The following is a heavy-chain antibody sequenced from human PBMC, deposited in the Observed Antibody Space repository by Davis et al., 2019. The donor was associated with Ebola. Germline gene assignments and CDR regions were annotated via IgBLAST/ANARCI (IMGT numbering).Heavy chain of an antibody. J-gene: IGHJ4*02. CDR2: IYYSGSA. Sequence: MPSETLSLTCTLSGGSIRSYYWSWIRQPPGKGLEWIGYIYYSGSANYNPSLKSRVTISVDTSKNQFSLKLSSVTAADTAVYYCTRHDDGGGSYSGRLFDYWGQGTLVTVSS. CDR1: GGSIRSYY. CDR3: TRHDDGGGSYSGRLFDY. V-gene: IGHV4-59*08. D-gene: IGHD1-26*01.